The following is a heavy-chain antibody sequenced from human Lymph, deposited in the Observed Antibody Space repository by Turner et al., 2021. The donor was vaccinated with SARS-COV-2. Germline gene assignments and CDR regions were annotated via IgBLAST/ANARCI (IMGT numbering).Heavy chain of an antibody. D-gene: IGHD1-7*01. CDR3: ARMGNSSWYFDY. CDR2: IKQDGSEK. CDR1: GFTFSYYW. Sequence: EVHLVESGGGWAQPGASMRLACAASGFTFSYYWMGWGRQAPGKGLGWVANIKQDGSEKYYVDSVKGRFTISRDNAKNSLFLQMNSLRAEDTAVYYCARMGNSSWYFDYWGQGTLVTVSS. V-gene: IGHV3-7*01. J-gene: IGHJ4*02.